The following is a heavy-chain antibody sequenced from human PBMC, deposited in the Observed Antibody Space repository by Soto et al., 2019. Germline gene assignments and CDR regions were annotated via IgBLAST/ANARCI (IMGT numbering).Heavy chain of an antibody. V-gene: IGHV4-59*08. J-gene: IGHJ6*03. Sequence: PSETLSLTCTVSGGSISSYYWSWIRQPPGKGLEWIGYIYYSGSTNYNPSLKSRVTISVDTSKNQFSLKLSSVTAADTAVYYCARHGISDYDYIWGSYRYPYYYYYMDVWGKGTTVTVSS. CDR2: IYYSGST. CDR1: GGSISSYY. CDR3: ARHGISDYDYIWGSYRYPYYYYYMDV. D-gene: IGHD3-16*02.